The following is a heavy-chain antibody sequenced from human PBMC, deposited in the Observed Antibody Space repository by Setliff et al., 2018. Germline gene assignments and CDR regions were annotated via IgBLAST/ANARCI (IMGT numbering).Heavy chain of an antibody. CDR1: GYSFTSYS. Sequence: GESLTISCKGSGYSFTSYSIGWVRQMPGKGLEWMGIIYPGDSDTRYSPSFQGQVTISADKSISTAYLQWSSLKASDTAMYYCARQAVAGSDAFDIWGQGTMVTVSS. CDR3: ARQAVAGSDAFDI. J-gene: IGHJ3*02. V-gene: IGHV5-51*01. D-gene: IGHD6-19*01. CDR2: IYPGDSDT.